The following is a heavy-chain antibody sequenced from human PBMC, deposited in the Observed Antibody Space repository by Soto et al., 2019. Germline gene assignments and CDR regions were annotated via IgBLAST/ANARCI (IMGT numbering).Heavy chain of an antibody. CDR2: MNPNSGNT. J-gene: IGHJ6*03. D-gene: IGHD2-2*01. V-gene: IGHV1-8*01. CDR3: ATSVGGGSTSCYPGYYYYYMDV. Sequence: QVQLVQSGAEVKKPGASVKVSCKASGYTFTSYDINWVRQATGQGLEWMGWMNPNSGNTGYAQKCQGRVTMTRNTSISTAYMELSSLRSEDTAVYYCATSVGGGSTSCYPGYYYYYMDVWGKGTTVTVSS. CDR1: GYTFTSYD.